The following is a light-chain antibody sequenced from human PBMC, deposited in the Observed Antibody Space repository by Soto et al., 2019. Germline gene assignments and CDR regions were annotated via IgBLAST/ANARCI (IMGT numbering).Light chain of an antibody. CDR1: QNISRW. V-gene: IGKV1-5*01. J-gene: IGKJ4*01. CDR3: QQYNSYSLT. Sequence: DIQMTQSPSTLSASIGDRVTITFRASQNISRWLAWYQQKPGKAPKLLIYDASSLESGVPSRFSGSGSGTEFTLTISSLQPDDFATYYCQQYNSYSLTFGGGTNVAIK. CDR2: DAS.